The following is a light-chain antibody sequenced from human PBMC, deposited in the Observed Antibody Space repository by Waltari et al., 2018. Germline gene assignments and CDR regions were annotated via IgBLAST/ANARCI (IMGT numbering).Light chain of an antibody. V-gene: IGLV1-51*01. CDR1: APTLEYNY. CDR2: DND. J-gene: IGLJ2*01. CDR3: GTWDSSLTAVV. Sequence: QSVLTQPPSVSAAPGQRVTISCSGRAPTLEYNYASWYRQLPGTAPKLLIYDNDKRPSGIPDRFSGSKSGTSATLGITGLQTGDEADYYCGTWDSSLTAVVFGGGTKLTVL.